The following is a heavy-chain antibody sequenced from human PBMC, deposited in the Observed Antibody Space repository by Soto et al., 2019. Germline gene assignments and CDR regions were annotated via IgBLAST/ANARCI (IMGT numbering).Heavy chain of an antibody. CDR3: AKELVGVGDYYGMDV. J-gene: IGHJ6*02. CDR1: GFTFSSYG. D-gene: IGHD2-15*01. V-gene: IGHV3-30*18. CDR2: ISYDGSNK. Sequence: QVQLVESGGGVVQPGRSLRLSCAASGFTFSSYGMHWVRQAPGKGLEWVSVISYDGSNKYYADSVKGRFTISRDISTNTLYLQMNSLSAEDAAVYYCAKELVGVGDYYGMDVWGRRTTVIVCS.